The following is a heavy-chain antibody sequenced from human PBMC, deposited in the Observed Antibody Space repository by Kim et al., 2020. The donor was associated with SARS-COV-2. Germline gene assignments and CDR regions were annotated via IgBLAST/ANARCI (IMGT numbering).Heavy chain of an antibody. D-gene: IGHD3-16*02. V-gene: IGHV4-4*07. J-gene: IGHJ4*02. CDR3: ASALGH. Sequence: YTSVRTNYSPSLQCRVTMSVDMSKNRFSLKLSSVTAADTAVYYCASALGHWGQGTLVTVSS. CDR2: YTSVRT.